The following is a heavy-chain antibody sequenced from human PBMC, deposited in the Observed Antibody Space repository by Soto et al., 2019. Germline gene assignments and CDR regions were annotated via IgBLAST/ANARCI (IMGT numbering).Heavy chain of an antibody. CDR2: INPNSGGT. V-gene: IGHV1-2*02. CDR3: AKSGSIFRPSLGYFDY. CDR1: GFTFTGHY. D-gene: IGHD1-26*01. J-gene: IGHJ4*02. Sequence: ASVKVSCKASGFTFTGHYIHWVRQAPGQGLEWMGWINPNSGGTSYAQKFQGRVTMTRDTSITTAYMELSRLSSDDTAVYYCAKSGSIFRPSLGYFDYWGQGTLVIVSS.